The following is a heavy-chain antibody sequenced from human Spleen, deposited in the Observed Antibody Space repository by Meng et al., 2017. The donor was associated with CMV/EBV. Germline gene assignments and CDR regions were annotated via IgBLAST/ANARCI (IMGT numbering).Heavy chain of an antibody. CDR1: GGSISSYY. V-gene: IGHV4-4*07. CDR3: ARGSRRPLGSGYLFDY. Sequence: QVQLQESCPVLLRASETRSLTCHVFGGSISSYYWSWIRQPAGKGLEWIGRIYTSGSTNYNPSLKSRVTMSVDTSKNQFSLKLSSVTAADTAVYYCARGSRRPLGSGYLFDYWGQGTLVTVSS. CDR2: IYTSGST. D-gene: IGHD3-3*01. J-gene: IGHJ4*02.